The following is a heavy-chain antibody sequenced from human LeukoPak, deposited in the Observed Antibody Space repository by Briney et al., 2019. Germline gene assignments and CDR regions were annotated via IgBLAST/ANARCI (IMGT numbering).Heavy chain of an antibody. J-gene: IGHJ3*02. CDR3: ASLAYCGGDCYSEAFDI. Sequence: PGGSLRLSCAASGFTFSSYGMHWVRQAPGKGLEWVAVISYDGSNKYYADSVKGRFTISRDSSKNTLYLQMNSLRSEDTAVYYCASLAYCGGDCYSEAFDIWSQGTMGTVSS. D-gene: IGHD2-21*02. CDR1: GFTFSSYG. CDR2: ISYDGSNK. V-gene: IGHV3-30*03.